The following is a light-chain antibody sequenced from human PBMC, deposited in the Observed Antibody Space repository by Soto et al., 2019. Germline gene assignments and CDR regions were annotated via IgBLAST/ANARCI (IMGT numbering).Light chain of an antibody. CDR1: QSVSSY. CDR2: NAS. Sequence: EIVLTQSPATLSLSPGEIATLSCRASQSVSSYLAWYQQKPGQAPRLLIYNASNWATGIPARFRGSGSGTDFTLTISSLEPEDFAVYYCQQHSSWPLTFGEGTKVEIK. J-gene: IGKJ4*02. CDR3: QQHSSWPLT. V-gene: IGKV3-11*01.